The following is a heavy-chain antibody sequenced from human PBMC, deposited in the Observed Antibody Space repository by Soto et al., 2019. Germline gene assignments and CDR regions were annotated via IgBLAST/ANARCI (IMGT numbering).Heavy chain of an antibody. Sequence: PPETLSHTCIVSGESISGTIYYWGWIRQPPGKGLEWIGCIYYSGSTYYNPSLKSRVTISVDTSKNQFSLKLTSVTAADTAVYYCARDAYYDSSGYFSYWGQGTLVTVSS. CDR3: ARDAYYDSSGYFSY. V-gene: IGHV4-39*07. CDR1: GESISGTIYY. J-gene: IGHJ4*02. CDR2: IYYSGST. D-gene: IGHD3-22*01.